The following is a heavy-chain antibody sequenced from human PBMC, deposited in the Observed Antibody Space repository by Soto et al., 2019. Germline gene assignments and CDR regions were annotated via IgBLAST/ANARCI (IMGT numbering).Heavy chain of an antibody. D-gene: IGHD2-2*01. CDR2: INHSGST. V-gene: IGHV4-34*01. CDR3: AAESKYQLISYYIMDV. Sequence: SETLSLTCAVYGGSFSGYYWSWIRQPPGKGLEWIGEINHSGSTNYNPSLKSRVTISVDTSKNQFSLKLSSVTAADTAVYYCAAESKYQLISYYIMDVWGKGATVTVSS. J-gene: IGHJ6*03. CDR1: GGSFSGYY.